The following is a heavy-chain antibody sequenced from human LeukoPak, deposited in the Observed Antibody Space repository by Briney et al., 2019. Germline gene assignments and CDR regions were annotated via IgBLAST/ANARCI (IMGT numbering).Heavy chain of an antibody. J-gene: IGHJ4*02. CDR2: INHSGNT. Sequence: SETLSLTCAVYGGSFSGYYWCWIRQPPGKGLEWVGEINHSGNTNYNPSLKSRVTISVDTSKNQCSLKLTSVTAADTAVYYCARGQRYFDWGQGTLVTVSS. D-gene: IGHD3-9*01. CDR3: ARGQRYFD. V-gene: IGHV4-34*01. CDR1: GGSFSGYY.